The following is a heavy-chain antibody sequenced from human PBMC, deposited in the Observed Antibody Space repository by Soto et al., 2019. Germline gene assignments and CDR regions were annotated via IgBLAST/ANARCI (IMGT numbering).Heavy chain of an antibody. Sequence: EVQLLESGGGLVQPGGSLRLSCAASGFTFSSYAMSWVRQAPGKGLEWVSAISGSGGSTYYADSVKGRFTISRDNSKSTLYLQMNSLRAEYTAVYYCAKVRVRLRWYPLVDYWGQGTLVTVSS. CDR2: ISGSGGST. D-gene: IGHD4-17*01. CDR3: AKVRVRLRWYPLVDY. J-gene: IGHJ4*02. V-gene: IGHV3-23*01. CDR1: GFTFSSYA.